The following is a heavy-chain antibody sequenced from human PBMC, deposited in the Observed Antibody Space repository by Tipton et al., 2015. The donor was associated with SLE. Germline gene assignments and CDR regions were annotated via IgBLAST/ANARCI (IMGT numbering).Heavy chain of an antibody. CDR1: GGSISSGGYY. J-gene: IGHJ6*04. V-gene: IGHV4-31*03. CDR2: IYYSGNT. CDR3: ARATDWNLSPDV. D-gene: IGHD1-7*01. Sequence: TLSLTCTVSGGSISSGGYYWTWIRQLPGKGLEWFGYIYYSGNTYYNPSLGSRLTISVDTSKDQFSLRLTSVTAADTAVYYCARATDWNLSPDVWGKGTTVTVSS.